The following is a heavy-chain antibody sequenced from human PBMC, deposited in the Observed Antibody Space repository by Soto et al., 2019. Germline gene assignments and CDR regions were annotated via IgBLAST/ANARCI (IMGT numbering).Heavy chain of an antibody. CDR1: GFTFSSYA. CDR3: AKDRLRYFDWLLD. D-gene: IGHD3-9*01. CDR2: ISGPGDNT. J-gene: IGHJ4*02. Sequence: GGSLRLSCAASGFTFSSYAMNWVRQAPGKGLEWVSAISGPGDNTYYADSVKGRFTVSRDNSKNTVYLQMNSLSAEDTAVYYCAKDRLRYFDWLLDWGQGTQVTVPS. V-gene: IGHV3-23*01.